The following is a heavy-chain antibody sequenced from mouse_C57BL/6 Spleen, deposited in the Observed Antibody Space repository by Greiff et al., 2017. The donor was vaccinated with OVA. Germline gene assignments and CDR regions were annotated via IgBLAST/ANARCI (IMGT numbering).Heavy chain of an antibody. CDR3: ARGGGSNYGGGAMDY. CDR2: IYPGDGDT. J-gene: IGHJ4*01. Sequence: QVQLKQSGAELVKPGASVKISCKASGYAFSSYWMNWVKQRPGKGLEWIGQIYPGDGDTNYNGKFKGKATLTADKSSSTAYMQLSSLTSEDSAVYFCARGGGSNYGGGAMDYWGQGTSVTVSS. CDR1: GYAFSSYW. V-gene: IGHV1-80*01. D-gene: IGHD2-5*01.